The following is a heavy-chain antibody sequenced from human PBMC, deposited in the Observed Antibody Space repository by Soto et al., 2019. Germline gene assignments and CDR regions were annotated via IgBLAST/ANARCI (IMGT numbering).Heavy chain of an antibody. J-gene: IGHJ6*02. Sequence: QVQLVQSGAEVKKPGSSVKVSCKASGGTFSSYTISWARQAPGQGLEWMGGIIPMFGTGNYAQKFQGRVTITADESTNTAYMELSSLRSEDTAVYYCARRYCISPSCHYYGLDVWGQGTTVTVSS. CDR3: ARRYCISPSCHYYGLDV. V-gene: IGHV1-69*12. CDR2: IIPMFGTG. D-gene: IGHD2-2*01. CDR1: GGTFSSYT.